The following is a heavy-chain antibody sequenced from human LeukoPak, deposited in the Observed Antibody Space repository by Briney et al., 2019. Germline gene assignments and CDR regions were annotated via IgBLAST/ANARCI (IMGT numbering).Heavy chain of an antibody. V-gene: IGHV3-23*01. D-gene: IGHD3-22*01. Sequence: GGSLRLSCAASGFTFNSYGMSWVRQAPGKGLEWVSAISGSGGSTYYADSVKGRFTISRDNSKNTLYLQMNSLRAEDTAVYYCAKDYDRNYYESSGFFDYWGQGTLVTVSS. J-gene: IGHJ4*02. CDR3: AKDYDRNYYESSGFFDY. CDR1: GFTFNSYG. CDR2: ISGSGGST.